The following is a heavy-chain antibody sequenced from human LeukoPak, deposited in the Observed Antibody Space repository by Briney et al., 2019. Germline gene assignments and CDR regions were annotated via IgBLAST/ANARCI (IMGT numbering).Heavy chain of an antibody. CDR1: GFSLSTTGVG. Sequence: SGPTLVNPTQTLTLTSTFSGFSLSTTGVGVAWIRQPPGKALAWLALIYWDDEKRYRPSLKSRLTITKDTSKNQVVLTMTNIDPVDAATYYCAHFSLSGSGSYHFDYWGQGTLVTFSS. CDR3: AHFSLSGSGSYHFDY. D-gene: IGHD3-10*01. V-gene: IGHV2-5*02. CDR2: IYWDDEK. J-gene: IGHJ4*02.